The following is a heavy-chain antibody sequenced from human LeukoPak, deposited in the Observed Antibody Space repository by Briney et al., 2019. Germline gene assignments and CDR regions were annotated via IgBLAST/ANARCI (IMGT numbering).Heavy chain of an antibody. CDR1: GYTFTGYY. V-gene: IGHV1-2*02. Sequence: ASVKVSCKASGYTFTGYYMHWVRQAPGQGLEWMGWINPNSGGTNYAQKFQGRVTMTRDTSISTAYMELSRLRSDDTAVYYCARDVVVVPAAMWGYYGMDVWGQGTTVTVSS. CDR3: ARDVVVVPAAMWGYYGMDV. D-gene: IGHD2-2*01. J-gene: IGHJ6*02. CDR2: INPNSGGT.